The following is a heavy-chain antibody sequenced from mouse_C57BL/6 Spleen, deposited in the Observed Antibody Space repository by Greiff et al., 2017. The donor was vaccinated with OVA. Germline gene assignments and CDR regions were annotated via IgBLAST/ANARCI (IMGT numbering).Heavy chain of an antibody. Sequence: EVKLQESGPGLVKPSQSLSLTCSVTGYSITSGYYWNWIRQFPGNKLEWMGYISYDGSNNYNPSLKNRISITRDTSKNQFFLKLNSVTTEDTATYYCARLDGYSWYFDVWGTGTTVTVSS. CDR3: ARLDGYSWYFDV. CDR1: GYSITSGYY. J-gene: IGHJ1*03. D-gene: IGHD2-3*01. CDR2: ISYDGSN. V-gene: IGHV3-6*01.